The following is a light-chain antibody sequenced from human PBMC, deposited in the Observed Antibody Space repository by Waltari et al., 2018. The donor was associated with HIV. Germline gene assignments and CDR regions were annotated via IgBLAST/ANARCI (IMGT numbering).Light chain of an antibody. J-gene: IGLJ1*01. CDR3: SSYTSSSTLV. Sequence: QSALTQPASVSGSPGQSITISCTGTSSDVGGYNYVSWFQQHPGKAPQLMIDEVSNRPLGVSNRFAGSKSGNTASLTISGLQAEDEADYYCSSYTSSSTLVFGTGTKVTVL. CDR2: EVS. CDR1: SSDVGGYNY. V-gene: IGLV2-14*01.